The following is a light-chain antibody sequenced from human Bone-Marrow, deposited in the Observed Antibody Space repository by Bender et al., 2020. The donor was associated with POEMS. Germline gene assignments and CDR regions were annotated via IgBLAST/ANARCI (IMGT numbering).Light chain of an antibody. V-gene: IGLV2-14*03. J-gene: IGLJ2*01. Sequence: SALTQPASVSGSPGQSITIPCSGTGRDIGTYDYVSWYQQHPGRAPKLLIYGVTNRPSGVSSRFSGSKSGNTASLTISGLQAADEADYYCSSYRRSSLVFGGGTRLTVL. CDR1: GRDIGTYDY. CDR2: GVT. CDR3: SSYRRSSLV.